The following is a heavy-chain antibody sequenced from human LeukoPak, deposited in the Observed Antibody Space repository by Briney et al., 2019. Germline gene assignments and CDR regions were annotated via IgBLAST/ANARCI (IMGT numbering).Heavy chain of an antibody. CDR3: AKDSADDYGDYPKY. CDR2: ISGSGGST. V-gene: IGHV3-23*01. D-gene: IGHD4-17*01. Sequence: GGSLRLSCAASGFTFSSCAMSWVRQAPGKGLEWVSAISGSGGSTYYADSVKGRFTISRDNSKNTLYLQMNSLRAEDTAVYYCAKDSADDYGDYPKYWGQGTLVTVSS. CDR1: GFTFSSCA. J-gene: IGHJ4*02.